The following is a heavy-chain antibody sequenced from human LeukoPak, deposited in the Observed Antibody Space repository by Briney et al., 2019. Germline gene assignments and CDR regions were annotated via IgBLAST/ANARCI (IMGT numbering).Heavy chain of an antibody. J-gene: IGHJ4*02. Sequence: GRSLRLSCAASGFTFDDYAMHWVRQAPGKGLEWVSGINWNSGSIGYVDSVKGRFTISRDNAKNSLYLQMNSLRAEDTALYCCAKASSFFYDSSGPLNWGQGTQVTVSS. D-gene: IGHD3-22*01. CDR1: GFTFDDYA. CDR2: INWNSGSI. CDR3: AKASSFFYDSSGPLN. V-gene: IGHV3-9*01.